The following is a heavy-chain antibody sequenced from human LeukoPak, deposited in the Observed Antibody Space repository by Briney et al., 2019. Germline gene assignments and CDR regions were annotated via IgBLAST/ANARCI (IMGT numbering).Heavy chain of an antibody. Sequence: PSETLSLTCTVSGGSVATYYWAWIRQSPGKGLEFIGRMSTRGPTSYNPSLKSRVTMSVDTSKNQFSLKLSSVTAADTAVYYCVTEGTKKYSYHGVGNYPIDHWGQGTLVTVS. D-gene: IGHD3-10*01. J-gene: IGHJ4*02. CDR2: MSTRGPT. CDR3: VTEGTKKYSYHGVGNYPIDH. V-gene: IGHV4-4*07. CDR1: GGSVATYY.